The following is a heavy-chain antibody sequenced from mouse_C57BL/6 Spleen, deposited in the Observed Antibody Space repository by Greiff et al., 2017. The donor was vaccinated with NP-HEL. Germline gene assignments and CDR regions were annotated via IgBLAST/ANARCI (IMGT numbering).Heavy chain of an antibody. CDR2: IYPSDSET. Sequence: QVQLQQPGAELVRPGSSVKLSCKASGYTFTSYWMDWVKQRPGQGLEWIGNIYPSDSETHYNQKFKDKATLTVDKSSSTAYMQLSSLTSEDSAVYYCAREVGIPGPWFAYWGQGTLVTVSA. D-gene: IGHD4-1*01. V-gene: IGHV1-61*01. J-gene: IGHJ3*01. CDR3: AREVGIPGPWFAY. CDR1: GYTFTSYW.